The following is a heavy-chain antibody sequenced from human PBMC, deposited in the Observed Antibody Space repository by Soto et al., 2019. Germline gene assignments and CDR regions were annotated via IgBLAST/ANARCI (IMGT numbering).Heavy chain of an antibody. CDR2: IWYDGSNK. CDR3: ARGDSGLYSGYDFFHY. V-gene: IGHV3-33*01. Sequence: GGSLRLSCAASGFTFSSYGMHWVRQAPGKGLEWVAVIWYDGSNKYYADSVKGRFTISRDNSKNTLYLQMNSLRAEDTAVYYCARGDSGLYSGYDFFHYWGQGTLVTVSS. CDR1: GFTFSSYG. J-gene: IGHJ4*02. D-gene: IGHD5-12*01.